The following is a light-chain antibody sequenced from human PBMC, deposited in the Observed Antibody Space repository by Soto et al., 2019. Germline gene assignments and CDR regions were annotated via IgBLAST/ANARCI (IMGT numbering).Light chain of an antibody. CDR3: QHYSTWLWT. J-gene: IGKJ1*01. Sequence: EIVMTQSPATLSVSPGERATLSCRASQSVDSKLAWYQQKPGQGPRLLIYGASSRATGIPARFSGSGSGTEFTLTIRSLQSEDCAVYYCQHYSTWLWTFGRGTKVEIK. V-gene: IGKV3-15*01. CDR1: QSVDSK. CDR2: GAS.